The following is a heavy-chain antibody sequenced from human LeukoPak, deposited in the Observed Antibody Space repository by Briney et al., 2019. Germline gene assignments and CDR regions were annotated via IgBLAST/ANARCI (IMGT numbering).Heavy chain of an antibody. Sequence: PSETLSLTCTVSGGSISSYYWSWIRQPPGKGLEWIGRIYTSGSTNYNPSLKSRVTISVDTSKNQFSLKLSSVTAADTAVYYGARSDFWSGYSSDYWGQGTLVTVSS. V-gene: IGHV4-4*07. CDR1: GGSISSYY. D-gene: IGHD3-3*01. CDR3: ARSDFWSGYSSDY. CDR2: IYTSGST. J-gene: IGHJ4*02.